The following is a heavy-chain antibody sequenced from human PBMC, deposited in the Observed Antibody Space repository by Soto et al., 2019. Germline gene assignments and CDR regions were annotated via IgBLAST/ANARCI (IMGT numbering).Heavy chain of an antibody. Sequence: PGESLKISCKGSGYSFTSYWIGWVRQMPGKGLEWMGIIYPGDSDTRYGPSFQGQVTISADTSKNQFSLHLNSVTPEDTAVYYCAGTSSLQWYYMDVWDKGTTVTVSS. CDR3: AGTSSLQWYYMDV. J-gene: IGHJ6*03. CDR2: IYPGDSDT. D-gene: IGHD1-7*01. CDR1: GYSFTSYW. V-gene: IGHV5-51*01.